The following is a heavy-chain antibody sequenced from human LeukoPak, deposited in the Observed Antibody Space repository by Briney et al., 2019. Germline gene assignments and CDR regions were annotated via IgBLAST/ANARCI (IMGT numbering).Heavy chain of an antibody. CDR3: ARDGGGPLD. CDR1: GFTFRSSW. J-gene: IGHJ4*02. Sequence: GGSLRLSCVASGFTFRSSWMSWVRQAPGKGLEWVANIKQEGTEKNYVDSVKGRFTISRDNAKNSLYLQMNRLRAEDTAVYYCARDGGGPLDWGQGTLVTVSS. CDR2: IKQEGTEK. D-gene: IGHD3-10*01. V-gene: IGHV3-7*01.